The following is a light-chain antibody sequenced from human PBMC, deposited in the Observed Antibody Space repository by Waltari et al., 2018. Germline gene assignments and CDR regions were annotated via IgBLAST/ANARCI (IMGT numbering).Light chain of an antibody. CDR3: QQYYSTPPT. V-gene: IGKV4-1*01. Sequence: DIVMIQAPDSLAVSLGESATINCKSSQSVLYSSNNKNYLAWYQQKPGQPPKLLICWASIRESGVPDRFSGSGSGTDFTLTISSLQAEDVAVYYCQQYYSTPPTFGEGTKVEIK. CDR2: WAS. CDR1: QSVLYSSNNKNY. J-gene: IGKJ1*01.